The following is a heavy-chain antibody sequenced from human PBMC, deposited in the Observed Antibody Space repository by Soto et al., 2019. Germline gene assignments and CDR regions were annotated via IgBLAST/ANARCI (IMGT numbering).Heavy chain of an antibody. Sequence: QVQMVESGGGVVLPGRSLRLSCAASGFSFSTYGMHWVRQAPGKGLEWMAVISNDGSIKYYADSVKGRFTISRDNSKDTVFLQMNSLRGEDTAVYYCAKVVRADTMSSNFYYYSGMDVWGQGTTVTVSS. CDR3: AKVVRADTMSSNFYYYSGMDV. J-gene: IGHJ6*02. V-gene: IGHV3-30*18. CDR1: GFSFSTYG. D-gene: IGHD5-18*01. CDR2: ISNDGSIK.